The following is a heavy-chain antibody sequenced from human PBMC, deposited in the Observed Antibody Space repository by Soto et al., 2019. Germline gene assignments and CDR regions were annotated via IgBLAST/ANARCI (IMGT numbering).Heavy chain of an antibody. D-gene: IGHD2-2*01. J-gene: IGHJ5*02. Sequence: SVKVSCKASGGTLSSYTISWVRQAPGQGLEWMGRIIPILGIANYAQKFQGRVTITADKSTSTAYMELSSLRSEDTAVYYCARGGYCSSTSCLRFDPWGQGTLVTVSS. CDR3: ARGGYCSSTSCLRFDP. CDR1: GGTLSSYT. V-gene: IGHV1-69*02. CDR2: IIPILGIA.